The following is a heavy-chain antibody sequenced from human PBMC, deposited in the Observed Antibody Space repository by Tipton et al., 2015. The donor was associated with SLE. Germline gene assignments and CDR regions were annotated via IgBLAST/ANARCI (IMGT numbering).Heavy chain of an antibody. CDR3: ASGATPYYFDY. CDR2: IYHSGST. V-gene: IGHV4-39*07. D-gene: IGHD1-26*01. CDR1: GGSISSNSYY. J-gene: IGHJ4*02. Sequence: TLSLTCTVSGGSISSNSYYWGWIRQPPGKGLEWIGSIYHSGSTYYNPSLKSRVTISVDRSKNQFSLKLSSVTAADTAVYYCASGATPYYFDYWGQGTLVTVSS.